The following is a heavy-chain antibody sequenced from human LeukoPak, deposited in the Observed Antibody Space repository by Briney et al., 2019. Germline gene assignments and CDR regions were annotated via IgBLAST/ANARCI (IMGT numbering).Heavy chain of an antibody. J-gene: IGHJ3*02. V-gene: IGHV3-48*04. D-gene: IGHD3-22*01. CDR3: ASGSMIEVVGAFDI. CDR2: ISSSSSSKV. CDR1: GFTFSNYA. Sequence: QPGGSLRLSCTASGFTFSNYAMAWLRQAPGKGLEWVSYISSSSSSKVYYADSVKGRFTISRDNAKNLLYLQMNSLRAEDSAVYYCASGSMIEVVGAFDIWGPGTMVTVSS.